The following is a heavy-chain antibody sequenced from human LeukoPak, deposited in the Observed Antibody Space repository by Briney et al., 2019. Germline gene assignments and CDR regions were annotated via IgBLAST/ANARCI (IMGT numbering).Heavy chain of an antibody. CDR1: GYTFTSYD. V-gene: IGHV1-8*03. Sequence: ASVKVSCKASGYTFTSYDINWVRQATGQGLEWMGWMNPNSGNTGYAQKFQGRVTITRNTSISTAYMELSSLRSEDTAVYYCARDHTMVRGVIEHWFDPWGQGTLVTVSS. J-gene: IGHJ5*02. CDR2: MNPNSGNT. CDR3: ARDHTMVRGVIEHWFDP. D-gene: IGHD3-10*01.